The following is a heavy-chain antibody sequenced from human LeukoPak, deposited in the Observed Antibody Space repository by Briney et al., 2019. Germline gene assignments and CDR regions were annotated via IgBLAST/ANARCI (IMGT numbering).Heavy chain of an antibody. J-gene: IGHJ3*02. Sequence: GESLQISCKGSGYSFTSYWIGWVRRMPGKGLEWMGIIYPGDSETTYSPSFQGQVTISADKSISTAYLQWSSLKASDTAMYYCARHQSSGWHGPYDAFDIWGQGTMVTVSS. V-gene: IGHV5-51*01. CDR3: ARHQSSGWHGPYDAFDI. CDR2: IYPGDSET. CDR1: GYSFTSYW. D-gene: IGHD6-19*01.